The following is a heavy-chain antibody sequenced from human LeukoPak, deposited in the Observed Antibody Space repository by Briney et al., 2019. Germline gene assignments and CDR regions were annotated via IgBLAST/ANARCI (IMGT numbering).Heavy chain of an antibody. J-gene: IGHJ4*02. V-gene: IGHV1-2*02. CDR2: INPNSGGT. Sequence: ASVKFSCKASGYTFTGYYMHWVRQAPGQGLEWMGWINPNSGGTNYAQKFQGRVTMTRDTSISTAYMELSRLRSDDTAVYYCARDRTRTGYSSGWYHDYWGQGTLVTVSS. CDR3: ARDRTRTGYSSGWYHDY. CDR1: GYTFTGYY. D-gene: IGHD6-19*01.